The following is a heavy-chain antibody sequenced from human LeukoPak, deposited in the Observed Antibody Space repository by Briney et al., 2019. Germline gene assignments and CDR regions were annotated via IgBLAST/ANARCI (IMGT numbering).Heavy chain of an antibody. Sequence: ASVRVSRQASGNSLITFGISWVRQAPGQGLEWMGWISGYNGKTIYSQKFEDKFSITRDTSTSTVYMDLRSLRSDDTAVYYCARNSDYYETPGSSGRGWLGPWGQGTLVTVSS. CDR3: ARNSDYYETPGSSGRGWLGP. CDR2: ISGYNGKT. D-gene: IGHD3-10*01. CDR1: GNSLITFG. J-gene: IGHJ5*02. V-gene: IGHV1-18*01.